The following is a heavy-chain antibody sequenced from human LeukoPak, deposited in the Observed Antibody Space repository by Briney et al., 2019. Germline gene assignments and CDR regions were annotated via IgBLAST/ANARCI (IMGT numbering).Heavy chain of an antibody. V-gene: IGHV4-4*07. Sequence: PSETLSLTCTVSGGSLNRWFWSWIRQPAGKGLEWIGRFQTSGSIIYNPSLRSRVTMSLDTSKNQFFLELTSVTAADTAVYYCATGSGDPDHWGQGTLVTVSS. J-gene: IGHJ4*02. D-gene: IGHD3-10*01. CDR1: GGSLNRWF. CDR2: FQTSGSI. CDR3: ATGSGDPDH.